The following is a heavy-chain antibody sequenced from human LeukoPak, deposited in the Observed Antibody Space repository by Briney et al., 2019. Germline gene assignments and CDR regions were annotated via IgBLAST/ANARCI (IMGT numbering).Heavy chain of an antibody. J-gene: IGHJ6*02. V-gene: IGHV1-8*01. CDR3: ARGDTWIQSYRYYGMDV. CDR2: MNPNSGNT. CDR1: GYTFTSYD. D-gene: IGHD5-18*01. Sequence: ASVKVSCKASGYTFTSYDINWVRQATGQGLEWMGWMNPNSGNTGYAQKFQGRVTMTRNTSISTAYMELSSLRSEDTAVYYCARGDTWIQSYRYYGMDVWGHGTTVTVSS.